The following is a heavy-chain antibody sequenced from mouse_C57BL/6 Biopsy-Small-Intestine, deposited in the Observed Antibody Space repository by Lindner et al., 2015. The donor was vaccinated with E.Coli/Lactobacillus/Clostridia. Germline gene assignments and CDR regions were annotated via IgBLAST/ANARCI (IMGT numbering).Heavy chain of an antibody. Sequence: VQLQESGPELVKPGTSVKISCKASGYSFTAYYMHWVKQSPEKSLEWIGEIYPRSDYTYYNEKFKGKATLTADKSSSTAYMQLSSLTSEDSAVYFCARREGYLYWGQGTLVTVSA. CDR2: YPRSDYTY. CDR3: RREGYLY. V-gene: IGHV1-83*01. CDR1: YSFTAYYM. J-gene: IGHJ3*01. D-gene: IGHD2-3*01.